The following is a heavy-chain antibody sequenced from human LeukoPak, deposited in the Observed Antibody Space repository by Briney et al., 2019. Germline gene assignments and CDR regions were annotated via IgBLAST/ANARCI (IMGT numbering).Heavy chain of an antibody. CDR1: GGTFSSYT. V-gene: IGHV1-69*02. D-gene: IGHD2-21*01. Sequence: GASVKVSCKASGGTFSSYTISWVRQAPGQGPEWMGRIIPILGIANYARKFQGRVTITADKSTSTAYMELSSLRSEDTAVYYCATSGDCGGDCYGEYFQHWGQGTLVTVSS. CDR2: IIPILGIA. CDR3: ATSGDCGGDCYGEYFQH. J-gene: IGHJ1*01.